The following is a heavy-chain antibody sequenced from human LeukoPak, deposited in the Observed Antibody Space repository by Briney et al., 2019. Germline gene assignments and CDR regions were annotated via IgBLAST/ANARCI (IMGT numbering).Heavy chain of an antibody. D-gene: IGHD6-19*01. Sequence: PGGSLRLSCVASGFTFSTYGMHWVRQAPGKGLEWVAFIQYDGTNELYGDSVKGRFTISGDNSKNTVYLQLNSLRPEDTAVYYCAKDVVGQQWPQNYWGQGTLVTVSS. CDR3: AKDVVGQQWPQNY. CDR1: GFTFSTYG. V-gene: IGHV3-30*02. J-gene: IGHJ4*02. CDR2: IQYDGTNE.